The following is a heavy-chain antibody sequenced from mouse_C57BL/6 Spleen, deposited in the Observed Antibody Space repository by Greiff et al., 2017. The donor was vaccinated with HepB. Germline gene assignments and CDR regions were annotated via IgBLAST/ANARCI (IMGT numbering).Heavy chain of an antibody. Sequence: VQLQQSGAELVKPGASVKISCKASGYAFSSYWMNWVKQRPGKGLEWIGQIYPGDGDTNYNGKLKGKATLTADKSSSTAYMQLSSLTSEDSAVYCCARSLYDYVGYFDVWGTGTTVTVSS. V-gene: IGHV1-80*01. CDR2: IYPGDGDT. CDR3: ARSLYDYVGYFDV. J-gene: IGHJ1*03. D-gene: IGHD2-4*01. CDR1: GYAFSSYW.